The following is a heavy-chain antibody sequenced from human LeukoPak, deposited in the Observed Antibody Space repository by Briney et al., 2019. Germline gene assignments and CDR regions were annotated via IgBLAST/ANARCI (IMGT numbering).Heavy chain of an antibody. D-gene: IGHD1-26*01. V-gene: IGHV4-34*01. Sequence: SETLSLTRAVYGGSFSGHFWSWIRQPPGKGLEWIGEISHSGFTNYNPSLKSRVTISVDTSKNQFSLNLRSVTAADTAVYYCARVTVGALDYWGQGTLVTVSS. CDR3: ARVTVGALDY. CDR2: ISHSGFT. J-gene: IGHJ4*02. CDR1: GGSFSGHF.